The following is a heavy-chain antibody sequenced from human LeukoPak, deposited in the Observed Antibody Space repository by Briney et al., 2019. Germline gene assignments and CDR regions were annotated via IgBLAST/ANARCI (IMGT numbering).Heavy chain of an antibody. V-gene: IGHV4-59*01. Sequence: SETLSLTCTVSGGSISRYSWSWIRQPPGKGLEWIGNIFYSGNTNYNPSLRSRVTISIDTSQNQFSLKLSSVTAADTAIYYCARHYNWFDPWGQGILVTVSS. CDR1: GGSISRYS. CDR2: IFYSGNT. CDR3: ARHYNWFDP. J-gene: IGHJ5*02.